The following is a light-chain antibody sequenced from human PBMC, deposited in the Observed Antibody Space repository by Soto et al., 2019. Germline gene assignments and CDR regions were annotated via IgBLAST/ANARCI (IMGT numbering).Light chain of an antibody. CDR3: QHYNNWPPYS. CDR1: QSVSSSY. Sequence: EIVLTQSPGTLSLSPGEGATLSCRASQSVSSSYLAWYQQKPGQAPRLLIYGASSRATGIPDRFSGGGSGTDFTLTISSLQSEDFGVYYCQHYNNWPPYSFGQGTKVDI. V-gene: IGKV3-20*01. J-gene: IGKJ2*03. CDR2: GAS.